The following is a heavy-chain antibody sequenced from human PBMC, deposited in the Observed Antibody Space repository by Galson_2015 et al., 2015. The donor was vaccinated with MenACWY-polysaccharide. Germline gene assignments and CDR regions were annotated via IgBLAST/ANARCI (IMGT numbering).Heavy chain of an antibody. CDR3: AREKGGTFYFDY. CDR2: VYPSAATT. V-gene: IGHV1-46*01. D-gene: IGHD3-16*01. J-gene: IGHJ4*02. Sequence: SVKVSCKASGYTFTDYFVHWVRQAPGQGLEYTGAVYPSAATTNPAQKFRGRVTMTSDTSTTTVYMDLFSLTSDDTAIYYCAREKGGTFYFDYWGQGTLVTVSS. CDR1: GYTFTDYF.